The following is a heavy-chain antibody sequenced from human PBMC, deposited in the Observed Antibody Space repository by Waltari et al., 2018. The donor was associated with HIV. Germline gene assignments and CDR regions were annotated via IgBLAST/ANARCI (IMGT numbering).Heavy chain of an antibody. CDR3: ARHALRVGAAYWNFDL. V-gene: IGHV4-39*01. CDR2: IYYSGST. Sequence: HLQLQESGPGLVKPSETLSLTCTVSGGSISNSNYFWGWIGSIYYSGSTYYNPSLKSRVTISVDTSKNQFSLKLSTVTTADTAVFYCARHALRVGAAYWNFDLWGRGTLVTVSS. CDR1: GGSISNSNYF. J-gene: IGHJ2*01. D-gene: IGHD1-26*01.